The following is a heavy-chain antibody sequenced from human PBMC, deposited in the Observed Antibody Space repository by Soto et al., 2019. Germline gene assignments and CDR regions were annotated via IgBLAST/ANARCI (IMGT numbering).Heavy chain of an antibody. CDR3: AKWGEVSHNPGGNYYYGMDV. J-gene: IGHJ6*02. CDR1: GFTFGNYG. Sequence: GGSLRLSCTASGFTFGNYGLHWVGQPPAKGVEWVASILYDGSDKYYADSVKGRFTISRDDSKNTLYVQMDSLRADDTAVYYCAKWGEVSHNPGGNYYYGMDVWGQGTTVTVSS. V-gene: IGHV3-30*18. D-gene: IGHD3-16*01. CDR2: ILYDGSDK.